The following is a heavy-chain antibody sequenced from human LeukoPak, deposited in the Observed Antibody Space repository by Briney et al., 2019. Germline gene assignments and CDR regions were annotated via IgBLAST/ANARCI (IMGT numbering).Heavy chain of an antibody. CDR1: GGSISSYY. CDR2: ISYSGNT. CDR3: ARAGGYNSPFGY. Sequence: SETLSLTCTVSGGSISSYYWSWIRQPPGKGLGWIGYISYSGNTNYTPSLQSRVTVSADTSKNQFSLQLSSVTAADTAEYYCARAGGYNSPFGYWGQGTLVTVSS. D-gene: IGHD5-24*01. V-gene: IGHV4-59*01. J-gene: IGHJ4*02.